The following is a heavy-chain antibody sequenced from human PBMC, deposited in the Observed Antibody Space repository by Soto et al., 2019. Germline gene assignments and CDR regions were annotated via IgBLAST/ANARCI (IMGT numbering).Heavy chain of an antibody. Sequence: QVQLVQSGAEVKKPGSSVKVSCKASGGTFSSYTISWVRQAPGQGLEWMGRIIPILGIANYAQKFQGRVKITADKSTSTAYMELSSLRSEDTAVYYCASVYGDYSYWGQGTMVTVSS. J-gene: IGHJ4*02. D-gene: IGHD4-17*01. CDR1: GGTFSSYT. V-gene: IGHV1-69*02. CDR2: IIPILGIA. CDR3: ASVYGDYSY.